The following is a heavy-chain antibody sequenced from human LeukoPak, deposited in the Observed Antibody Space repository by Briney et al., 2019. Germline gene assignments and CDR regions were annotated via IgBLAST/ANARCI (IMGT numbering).Heavy chain of an antibody. J-gene: IGHJ6*03. D-gene: IGHD2-2*01. V-gene: IGHV1-46*01. CDR1: GYTFTSYY. CDR2: INPSGGST. Sequence: ASVKVSCKASGYTFTSYYMHWVRQAPGQGLEWMGIINPSGGSTSYAQKFQGRVTITRNTSISTAYMELSSLRSEDTAVYYCARVSCSSTSCYPDMDVWGKGTTVTVSS. CDR3: ARVSCSSTSCYPDMDV.